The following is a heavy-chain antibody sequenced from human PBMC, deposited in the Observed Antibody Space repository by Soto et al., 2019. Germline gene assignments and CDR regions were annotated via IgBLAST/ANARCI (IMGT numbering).Heavy chain of an antibody. D-gene: IGHD3-22*01. V-gene: IGHV4-30-2*01. CDR2: IYHSGST. CDR3: ARETNYDSSGYYGSRSFDY. Sequence: SETLSLTCAVSGGSISSGGYSWSWIRQPPGKGLEWIGYIYHSGSTYYNPSLKSRVTISVDRSKNQFSLKLSSVTAADTAVYYCARETNYDSSGYYGSRSFDYWGQGTLVTVSS. J-gene: IGHJ4*02. CDR1: GGSISSGGYS.